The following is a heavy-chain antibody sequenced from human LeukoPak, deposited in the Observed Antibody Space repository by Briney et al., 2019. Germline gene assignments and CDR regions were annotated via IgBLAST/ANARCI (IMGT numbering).Heavy chain of an antibody. CDR3: ARLLWFGEPYYYYCMDV. V-gene: IGHV1-8*01. J-gene: IGHJ6*03. CDR2: MNPNSGNT. D-gene: IGHD3-10*01. Sequence: EASVKVSCKASGYTFTSYDINWVRQATGQGLEWMGWMNPNSGNTGYAQKFQGRVTMTRNTSISTAYMELSSLRSEDTAVYYCARLLWFGEPYYYYCMDVRGKGTTVTVSS. CDR1: GYTFTSYD.